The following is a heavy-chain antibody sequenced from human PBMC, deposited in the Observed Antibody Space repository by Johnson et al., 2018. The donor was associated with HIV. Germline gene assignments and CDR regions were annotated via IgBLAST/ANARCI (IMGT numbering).Heavy chain of an antibody. J-gene: IGHJ3*01. V-gene: IGHV3-74*01. Sequence: VQLVESGGGLVQPGGSLRLSCADSGFTFSSYWMHWVRQSPGKGLKWVPGISWNCGSIGYADSGRGRFTIARDNAKNSLYLQMNGLSAEDTAVYYCARNEYSNYGGRDAFACWGQGTMVTVPS. CDR3: ARNEYSNYGGRDAFAC. CDR1: GFTFSSYW. CDR2: ISWNCGSI. D-gene: IGHD4-11*01.